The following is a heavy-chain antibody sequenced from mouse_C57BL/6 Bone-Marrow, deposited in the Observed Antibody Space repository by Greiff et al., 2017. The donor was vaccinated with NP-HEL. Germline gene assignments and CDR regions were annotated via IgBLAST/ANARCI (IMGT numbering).Heavy chain of an antibody. Sequence: QVQLKQSGAELARPGASVKLSCKASGYTFTRYGISWVKQRTGQGLEWIGEIYPRSGNTYYNEKFKGKATLTADKSSSTAYMELRSLTSEDSAVYFCARYNGNYLYYYDYGGQGTTLTVSS. CDR2: IYPRSGNT. D-gene: IGHD2-1*01. V-gene: IGHV1-81*01. J-gene: IGHJ2*01. CDR3: ARYNGNYLYYYDY. CDR1: GYTFTRYG.